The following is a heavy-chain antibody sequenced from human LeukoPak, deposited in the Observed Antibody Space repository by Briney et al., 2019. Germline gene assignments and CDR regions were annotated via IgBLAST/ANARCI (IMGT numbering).Heavy chain of an antibody. CDR2: IYYSGST. CDR1: GGSISSYY. Sequence: SETLSLTCTVSGGSISSYYWSWIRQPPGKGLEWIGYIYYSGSTNYNPSLKSRVTISVDTSKNQFSLKLSSVTAADTAVYHCARTYYYDSSGYLNHWFDPWGQGTLVTVSS. J-gene: IGHJ5*02. V-gene: IGHV4-59*08. CDR3: ARTYYYDSSGYLNHWFDP. D-gene: IGHD3-22*01.